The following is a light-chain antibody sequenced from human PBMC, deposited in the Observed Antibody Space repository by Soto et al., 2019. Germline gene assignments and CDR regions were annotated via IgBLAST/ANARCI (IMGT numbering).Light chain of an antibody. CDR1: SSDVGGFNY. CDR2: DVI. V-gene: IGLV2-14*03. CDR3: SSYTNINTLYV. Sequence: QSALTQPASVSGSPGQSITISCTGTSSDVGGFNYVSWYEQHPGKAPKLIIYDVINRPSGVSNRFSGSKSGNTASLTISGLQAEDEADYYCSSYTNINTLYVFGTGTKVTVL. J-gene: IGLJ1*01.